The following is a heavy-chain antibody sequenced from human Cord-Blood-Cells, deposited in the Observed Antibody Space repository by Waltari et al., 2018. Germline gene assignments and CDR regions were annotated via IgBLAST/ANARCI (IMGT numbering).Heavy chain of an antibody. CDR3: ARLVVVVPAAIVYFDY. Sequence: QLQLQESGPGLVKPSETLSLTCTVSGGSISSSSYYWGWLRQPPGKGLEWIGSIYYSGSTYYNPSLKSRVTISVDTSKNQFSLKLSSVTAADTAVYYCARLVVVVPAAIVYFDYWGQGTLVTVSS. J-gene: IGHJ4*02. CDR1: GGSISSSSYY. D-gene: IGHD2-2*02. V-gene: IGHV4-39*01. CDR2: IYYSGST.